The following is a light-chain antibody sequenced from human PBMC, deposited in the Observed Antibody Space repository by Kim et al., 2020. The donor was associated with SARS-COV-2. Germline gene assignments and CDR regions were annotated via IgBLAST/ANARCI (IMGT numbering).Light chain of an antibody. CDR2: AAS. J-gene: IGKJ2*01. Sequence: DFQMTQSPSSLSASVGDRVTITCRANQNIGTYLNWYQHKAGKAPQLLIYAASSLRSVVPSRFSGSGSGTDFTLTISSLQPDDFATYYCQQSYSTPLHTFGQGTKLEIK. CDR3: QQSYSTPLHT. CDR1: QNIGTY. V-gene: IGKV1-39*01.